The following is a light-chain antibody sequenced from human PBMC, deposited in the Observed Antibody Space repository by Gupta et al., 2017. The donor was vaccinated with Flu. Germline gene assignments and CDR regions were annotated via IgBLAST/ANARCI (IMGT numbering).Light chain of an antibody. CDR2: DVS. V-gene: IGLV2-14*01. Sequence: QSAMTQPASVSGSPGQSITISCTGTSSDVGGYNSVSWYQQHPGKAPKLMIYDVSNRPSGVSNRFSGSKSGNTASLTISGLQAEDEADYYCSSYTSSNTLGYVFGTGTKVTVL. CDR3: SSYTSSNTLGYV. J-gene: IGLJ1*01. CDR1: SSDVGGYNS.